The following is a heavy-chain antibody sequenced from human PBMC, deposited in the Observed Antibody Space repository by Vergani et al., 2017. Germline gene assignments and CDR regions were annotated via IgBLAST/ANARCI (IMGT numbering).Heavy chain of an antibody. Sequence: QVQLQESGPGLVKPSQTLSLTCTVSGGSISSGGYYWRWIRQHPEKGLEWIGYIYYSGSTYYNPSLKSRVTISVDTSKNQFSLKLSSVTAADTAVSYCARDQAESVYGGNPLDAFDIWGQGTLVTVSS. CDR3: ARDQAESVYGGNPLDAFDI. CDR1: GGSISSGGYY. CDR2: IYYSGST. J-gene: IGHJ3*02. D-gene: IGHD4-23*01. V-gene: IGHV4-31*03.